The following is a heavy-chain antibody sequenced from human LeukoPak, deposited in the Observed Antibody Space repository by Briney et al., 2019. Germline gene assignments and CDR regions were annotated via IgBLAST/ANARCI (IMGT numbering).Heavy chain of an antibody. CDR3: GYPGSGGYDGRYFYYGRSGLDV. V-gene: IGHV4-39*01. CDR2: GHYSANT. D-gene: IGHD5-12*01. CDR1: GGSISAISGGPYY. Sequence: SETLSLTCTVSGGSISAISGGPYYWGWIRQPPGKGLEWIGSGHYSANTYNPSLRSRVTISIDTSKNQFSLRVSSVTAADTAMYYCGYPGSGGYDGRYFYYGRSGLDVWGQGTTVTVSS. J-gene: IGHJ6*02.